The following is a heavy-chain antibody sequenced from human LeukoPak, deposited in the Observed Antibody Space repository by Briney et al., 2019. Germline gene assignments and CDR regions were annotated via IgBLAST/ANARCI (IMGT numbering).Heavy chain of an antibody. Sequence: PSETLSLTCAVYGESFSGYYWSWIRQPPGKGLEWIGEINHSGSTNYNPSLKSRVTISVDTSKNQFSLKLTSVTAADTAVYYCARGFNSGWYVWFDPWGQGTLVTVSS. CDR2: INHSGST. V-gene: IGHV4-34*01. J-gene: IGHJ5*02. CDR3: ARGFNSGWYVWFDP. D-gene: IGHD6-19*01. CDR1: GESFSGYY.